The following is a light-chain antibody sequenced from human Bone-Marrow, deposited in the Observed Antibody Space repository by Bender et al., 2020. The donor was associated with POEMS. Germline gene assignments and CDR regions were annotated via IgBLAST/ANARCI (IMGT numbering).Light chain of an antibody. V-gene: IGLV2-14*02. CDR3: FAFTASDTHV. Sequence: QSALTQPASVSGSPGQSITISCTGTDSDIAMFNVVSWYQQYPGKAPKLILYEGSKRPSGVSNRFSGSKSGNTASLTISRLQADDEADYYCFAFTASDTHVFGTGTRVTVL. CDR1: DSDIAMFNV. J-gene: IGLJ1*01. CDR2: EGS.